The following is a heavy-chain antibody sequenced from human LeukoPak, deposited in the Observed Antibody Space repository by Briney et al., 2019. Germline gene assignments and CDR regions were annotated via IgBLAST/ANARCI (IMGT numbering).Heavy chain of an antibody. J-gene: IGHJ4*02. CDR3: AGGLTSGSDY. Sequence: ASVKVSCKASGYTFTGYYIHWVRQAPGQGLEWMGWINPNTGGTNYARKFQGRVTMTRDTSISTAYMELSRLRSDDTAVYYCAGGLTSGSDYWGQGTLVTVSS. V-gene: IGHV1-2*02. CDR2: INPNTGGT. D-gene: IGHD3-16*01. CDR1: GYTFTGYY.